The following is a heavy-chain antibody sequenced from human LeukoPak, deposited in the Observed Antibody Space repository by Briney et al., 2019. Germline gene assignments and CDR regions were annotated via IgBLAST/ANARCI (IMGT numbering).Heavy chain of an antibody. D-gene: IGHD2-2*01. CDR1: GFTFSSYA. J-gene: IGHJ6*02. V-gene: IGHV3-23*01. Sequence: PGASLRLSCAASGFTFSSYAMSWVRQAPGKGLEWVSAIRGSGGSTYYADSVKGRFTISRDNSKNTLYLQMNSLRAEDTAVYYCAKGLGYCSSTSCYGAYYYGMDVWGQGTTVTVSS. CDR3: AKGLGYCSSTSCYGAYYYGMDV. CDR2: IRGSGGST.